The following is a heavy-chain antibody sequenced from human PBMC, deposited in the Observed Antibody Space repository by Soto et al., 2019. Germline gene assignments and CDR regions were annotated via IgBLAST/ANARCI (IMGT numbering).Heavy chain of an antibody. CDR1: GYSVRSSDYY. CDR2: MFYSGLT. CDR3: APLTVSLSGPYGIHV. Sequence: TWETLSLTCSVSGYSVRSSDYYWAWIRRPPGKGLEWIGSMFYSGLTYYNPSVQSRVTLSVDTSKHPFSVMLNSVTAADTAVYYCAPLTVSLSGPYGIHVWGQGSTVSVSS. V-gene: IGHV4-39*01. J-gene: IGHJ6*02. D-gene: IGHD2-15*01.